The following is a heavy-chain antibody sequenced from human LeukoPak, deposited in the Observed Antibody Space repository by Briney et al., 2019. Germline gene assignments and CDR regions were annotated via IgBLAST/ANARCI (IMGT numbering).Heavy chain of an antibody. Sequence: GASVKVSCKASGFTFSRSAVQWIRQARGQRLEWIGWIVVGSGHTNYAQNFQERVAMTRDMSANTAYMELSSLTSDDTAVYFCAADGDGTTGTATWGQGTLVTVSS. V-gene: IGHV1-58*01. J-gene: IGHJ5*02. CDR1: GFTFSRSA. CDR3: AADGDGTTGTAT. D-gene: IGHD1-1*01. CDR2: IVVGSGHT.